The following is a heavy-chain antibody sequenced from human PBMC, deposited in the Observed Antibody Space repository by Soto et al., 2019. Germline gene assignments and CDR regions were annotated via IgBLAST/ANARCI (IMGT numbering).Heavy chain of an antibody. J-gene: IGHJ6*02. CDR2: IYYRGSA. CDR1: GGSISSSDYY. CDR3: ARLGAFYSRNWNYYYYGMDV. Sequence: PSETLSLTCTVSGGSISSSDYYWGWVRQPPGKGLEWIGSIYYRGSAYYNPSLKSRLTISVDTSKNQFSLTLSSVTAADTAVYYCARLGAFYSRNWNYYYYGMDVWGQGTTVTVSS. V-gene: IGHV4-39*01. D-gene: IGHD6-13*01.